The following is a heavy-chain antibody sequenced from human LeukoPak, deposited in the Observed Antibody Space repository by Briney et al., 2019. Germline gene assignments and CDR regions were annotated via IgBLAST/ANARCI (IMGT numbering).Heavy chain of an antibody. V-gene: IGHV3-74*01. J-gene: IGHJ4*02. Sequence: GGSLRLSCAASGFTFSSYSMNWVRQAPGKGLVWVSRINSDGSSTSYADSVKGRFTISRDNAKNTLYLQMNSLRAEDTAVYYCARDYDYYDSSGYYDYWGQGTLVTVSS. CDR2: INSDGSST. D-gene: IGHD3-22*01. CDR3: ARDYDYYDSSGYYDY. CDR1: GFTFSSYS.